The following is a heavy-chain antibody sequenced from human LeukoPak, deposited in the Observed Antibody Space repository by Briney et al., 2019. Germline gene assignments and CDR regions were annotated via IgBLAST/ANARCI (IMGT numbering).Heavy chain of an antibody. CDR1: GGSFSGYY. CDR2: INHSGST. D-gene: IGHD6-6*01. V-gene: IGHV4-34*01. J-gene: IGHJ4*02. CDR3: ARVRYSSSSEFDY. Sequence: SETLSLTCAVYGGSFSGYYWSWIRQPPGKGLEGIGEINHSGSTNYNPSLKSRVTISVDTSKNQFSLKLSSVTAADTAVYYCARVRYSSSSEFDYWGQGTLVTVSS.